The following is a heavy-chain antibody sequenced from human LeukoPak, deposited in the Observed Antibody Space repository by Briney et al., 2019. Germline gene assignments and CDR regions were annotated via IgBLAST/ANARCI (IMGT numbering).Heavy chain of an antibody. CDR3: ARNGVYYYYYYYMDV. Sequence: GGSLRLSCAASGFTFSSYSMNWVRQAPGKGLEWVSSISSSSSYIYYADSVEGRFTISRDNAKNSLYLQMSSLRAEDTAVYYCARNGVYYYYYYYMDVWGRGTTVTVSS. J-gene: IGHJ6*03. CDR2: ISSSSSYI. CDR1: GFTFSSYS. D-gene: IGHD2-8*01. V-gene: IGHV3-21*01.